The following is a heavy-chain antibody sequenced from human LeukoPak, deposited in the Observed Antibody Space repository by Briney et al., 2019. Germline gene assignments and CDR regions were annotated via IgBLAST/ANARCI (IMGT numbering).Heavy chain of an antibody. J-gene: IGHJ4*02. CDR3: ARGSTSGYWKGADY. V-gene: IGHV4-59*01. CDR2: IYYSGST. CDR1: GGSISSYY. Sequence: SETLSLTCTVSGGSISSYYWSWIRQPPGKGLGWIGYIYYSGSTNYNPSLKSRVTISVDTSKNQFSLKLSSVTAADTAVYYCARGSTSGYWKGADYWGQGTLVTVSS. D-gene: IGHD3-22*01.